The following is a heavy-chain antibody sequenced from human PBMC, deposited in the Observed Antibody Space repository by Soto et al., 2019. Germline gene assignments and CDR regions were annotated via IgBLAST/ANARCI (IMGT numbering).Heavy chain of an antibody. V-gene: IGHV3-7*04. CDR2: IKQDGNEK. CDR3: ARGDYHDTSGPFSDAFDI. Sequence: SGGSLRLSCAVSGFTFSDYWMSWVRQAPGKGLEWVANIKQDGNEKYYVDSVKGRFTISRDNAKNSLYLQMNSLRAEDTAMYYCARGDYHDTSGPFSDAFDIWGQGTMVTVSS. D-gene: IGHD3-22*01. J-gene: IGHJ3*02. CDR1: GFTFSDYW.